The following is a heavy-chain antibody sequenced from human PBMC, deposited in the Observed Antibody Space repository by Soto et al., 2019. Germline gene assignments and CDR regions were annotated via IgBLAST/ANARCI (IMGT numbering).Heavy chain of an antibody. V-gene: IGHV3-66*01. CDR3: ARDYAWYFDL. Sequence: GGSLRLSCAASGFTVSNNYMSWVRQAPGKGLEWVSVVYGGGNTYYADSVKGRFTISRDNSKSTIYLQMNSLRVEDTAVYYCARDYAWYFDLWGRGTLVTVSS. CDR1: GFTVSNNY. CDR2: VYGGGNT. J-gene: IGHJ2*01. D-gene: IGHD4-17*01.